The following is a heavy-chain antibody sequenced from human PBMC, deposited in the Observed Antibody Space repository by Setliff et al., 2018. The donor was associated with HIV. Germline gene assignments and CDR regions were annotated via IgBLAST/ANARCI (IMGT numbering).Heavy chain of an antibody. CDR2: MYYSGNT. CDR3: ARDQSDWFY. V-gene: IGHV4-59*01. D-gene: IGHD3-3*01. J-gene: IGHJ4*02. CDR1: GVSISNYY. Sequence: ETLSLTCTVSGVSISNYYWSWIRQPPGKGLEWIGYMYYSGNTNYNPSLKSRVTISVDTSKGQFSLKLNSVTAADTAVYYCARDQSDWFYWGQGTLVTVSS.